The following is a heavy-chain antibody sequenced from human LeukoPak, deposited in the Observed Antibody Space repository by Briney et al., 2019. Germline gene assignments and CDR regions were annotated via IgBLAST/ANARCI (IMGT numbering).Heavy chain of an antibody. CDR2: ISGSGGGT. Sequence: GGSLRLSCAASGFTFSSYAMSWVRQAPGKGLEWVSVISGSGGGTYYPDSVKGRYTISRDNSKNTLYLQMNSLRAEDTAVYYCAKADSSNWYRYYYMDVWGKGTTVTVSS. J-gene: IGHJ6*03. V-gene: IGHV3-23*01. D-gene: IGHD6-13*01. CDR3: AKADSSNWYRYYYMDV. CDR1: GFTFSSYA.